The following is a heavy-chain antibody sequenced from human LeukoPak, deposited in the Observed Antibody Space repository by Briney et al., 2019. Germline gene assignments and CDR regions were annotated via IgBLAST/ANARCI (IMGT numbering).Heavy chain of an antibody. Sequence: SVKVSCKASGGTFSSYAISWVRQAPGQGLEWMGGIIPIFGTANYAQKFQGRVTITTDESTSTAYMELSSLRSEDKAVYYCARAMPPENYSNPMNYYYYYMDVWGKGTTVTVSS. CDR1: GGTFSSYA. J-gene: IGHJ6*03. V-gene: IGHV1-69*05. D-gene: IGHD4-11*01. CDR3: ARAMPPENYSNPMNYYYYYMDV. CDR2: IIPIFGTA.